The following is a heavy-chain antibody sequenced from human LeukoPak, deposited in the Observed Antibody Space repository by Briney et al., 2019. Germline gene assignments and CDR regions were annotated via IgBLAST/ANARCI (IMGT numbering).Heavy chain of an antibody. CDR1: GGSISSGGYS. CDR2: IYYSGST. J-gene: IGHJ4*02. Sequence: SETLSLTCAVSGGSISSGGYSWSWIRQPLGKGLEWIGYIYYSGSTNYNPSLKSRVTISVDTSKNQFSLKLSSVTAADTAVYYCAREDSGSYHPFDYWGQGTLVTVSS. CDR3: AREDSGSYHPFDY. V-gene: IGHV4-61*08. D-gene: IGHD1-26*01.